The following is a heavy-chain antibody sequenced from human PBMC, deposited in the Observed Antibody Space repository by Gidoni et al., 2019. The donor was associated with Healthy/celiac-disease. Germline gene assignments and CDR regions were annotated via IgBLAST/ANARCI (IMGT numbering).Heavy chain of an antibody. CDR1: GFTFSGSA. V-gene: IGHV3-73*01. J-gene: IGHJ4*02. Sequence: EVQLVESGGGLVQPGGSLNLSCAASGFTFSGSAMHWVRQASGNGLEGVGRIRSKANSFATAYAASVKGRFTISRDDSKNTAYLQMNSRKTEDTAVYYCTMTPPGDYWGQGTLVTVSS. CDR3: TMTPPGDY. CDR2: IRSKANSFAT.